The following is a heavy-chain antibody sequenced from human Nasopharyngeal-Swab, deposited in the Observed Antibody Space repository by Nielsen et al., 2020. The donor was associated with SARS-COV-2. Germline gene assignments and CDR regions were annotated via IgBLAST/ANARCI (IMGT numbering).Heavy chain of an antibody. D-gene: IGHD6-13*01. J-gene: IGHJ3*02. V-gene: IGHV3-30*02. CDR2: IRYDGSNK. Sequence: GESLKISCAASGFTFSSYGMHWVRQAPGKGPEWVAFIRYDGSNKYYADSVKGRFTTSRDNSKNTLYLQMNSLRAEDTAVYYCARDDLPSIAAAGVDAFDIWGQGTMVTVSS. CDR1: GFTFSSYG. CDR3: ARDDLPSIAAAGVDAFDI.